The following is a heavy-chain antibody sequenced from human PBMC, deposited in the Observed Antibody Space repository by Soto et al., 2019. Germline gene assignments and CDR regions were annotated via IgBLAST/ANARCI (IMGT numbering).Heavy chain of an antibody. Sequence: GGSLRLSCVLSGFSFSTHGMHWVRQAPGKGLEWLAIIWYDGSNKYYADSVKGRFTISRDKSKNTLYLQMNSLRAEDTAVYFCARGSGTASPDSLHFWGQGTMVTVSS. CDR3: ARGSGTASPDSLHF. D-gene: IGHD1-26*01. V-gene: IGHV3-33*01. J-gene: IGHJ3*01. CDR2: IWYDGSNK. CDR1: GFSFSTHG.